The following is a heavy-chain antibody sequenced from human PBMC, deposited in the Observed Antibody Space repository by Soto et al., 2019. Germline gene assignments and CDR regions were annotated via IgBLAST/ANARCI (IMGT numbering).Heavy chain of an antibody. CDR3: AYIAARPY. V-gene: IGHV3-23*01. CDR2: FNGSGGST. Sequence: EVQLLESGGGLVQPGGSLRISCAASGFTFSRFAMSWVRPAPGKGLEWVSAFNGSGGSTYYADSVKGRFTISRDNSKNTLYLQMNSLRAEDTAVYYCAYIAARPYWGQGTLVTVSS. CDR1: GFTFSRFA. D-gene: IGHD6-6*01. J-gene: IGHJ4*02.